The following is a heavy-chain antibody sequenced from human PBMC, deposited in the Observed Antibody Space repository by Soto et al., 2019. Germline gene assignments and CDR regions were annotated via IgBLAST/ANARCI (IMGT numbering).Heavy chain of an antibody. CDR1: GFTFSSYG. V-gene: IGHV3-33*01. D-gene: IGHD6-19*01. CDR3: ARAPIAVAGTLWYFDY. Sequence: PGGSLRLSCAASGFTFSSYGMHWVRQAPGKGLEWVAVIWYDGSNKYYADSVKGRFTISRDNSKNTLYLQMNSLRAEDTAVYYCARAPIAVAGTLWYFDYWCQGTLVTVSS. CDR2: IWYDGSNK. J-gene: IGHJ4*02.